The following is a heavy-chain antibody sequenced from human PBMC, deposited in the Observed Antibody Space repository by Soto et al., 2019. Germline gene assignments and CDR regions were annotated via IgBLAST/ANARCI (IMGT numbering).Heavy chain of an antibody. J-gene: IGHJ4*02. CDR2: ISGSGGST. D-gene: IGHD3-9*01. V-gene: IGHV3-23*01. Sequence: EVQLLESGGGLVQPGGSLRLSCAASGFTFSSYAMSWVRQAPGQGLEWVSAISGSGGSTYYADSVKGRFTISRDNSKNTLYLQMNSLRAEDTAVYYCAKDFGTYDILTGYYPLGFFDYWGQGTLVTVSS. CDR1: GFTFSSYA. CDR3: AKDFGTYDILTGYYPLGFFDY.